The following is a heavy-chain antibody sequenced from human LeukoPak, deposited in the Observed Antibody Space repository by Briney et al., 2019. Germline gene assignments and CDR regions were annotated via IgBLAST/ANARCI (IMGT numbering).Heavy chain of an antibody. CDR3: ARSYIAVTGPDTFDV. CDR1: GYSITSGYY. J-gene: IGHJ3*01. D-gene: IGHD6-19*01. Sequence: SETLSLTCAVSGYSITSGYYWGWIRPPPGKGLEWIGIIHHSGSTYYNPSPKRRATISVDTSKNQFSLKLSSVTAADTAVYYCARSYIAVTGPDTFDVWGQGTMVTVSS. V-gene: IGHV4-38-2*01. CDR2: IHHSGST.